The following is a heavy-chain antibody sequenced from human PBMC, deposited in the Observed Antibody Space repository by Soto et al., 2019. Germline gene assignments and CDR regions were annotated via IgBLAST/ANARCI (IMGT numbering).Heavy chain of an antibody. D-gene: IGHD3-16*01. CDR1: GYSFTSND. V-gene: IGHV1-8*01. CDR3: ARMATFGSLNWFDP. CDR2: MNPGSGDT. J-gene: IGHJ5*02. Sequence: ASVKVSCKASGYSFTSNDVSWVRQATGQGLEWMGWMNPGSGDTGYAQKFQGRVTMTRDISIATAYMELSSLRSDDTAIYYCARMATFGSLNWFDPWGQGTQVTVSS.